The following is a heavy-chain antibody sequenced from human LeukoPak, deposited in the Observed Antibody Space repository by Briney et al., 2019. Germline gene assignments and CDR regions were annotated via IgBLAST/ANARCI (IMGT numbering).Heavy chain of an antibody. CDR2: ISWNSGSI. Sequence: PGRSLRLSCAASGFTFDDYAMHWVRQAPGKGLEWVSGISWNSGSIGYADSVKGRFTISRDNAKNSLYLQMNSLRAEDTALYYCAKDGRGYAFDIWGQGTMVTVPS. D-gene: IGHD3-10*01. CDR1: GFTFDDYA. CDR3: AKDGRGYAFDI. J-gene: IGHJ3*02. V-gene: IGHV3-9*01.